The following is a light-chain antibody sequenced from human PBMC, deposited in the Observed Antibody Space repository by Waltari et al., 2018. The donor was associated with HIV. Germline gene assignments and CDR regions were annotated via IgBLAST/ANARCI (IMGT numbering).Light chain of an antibody. CDR2: GAS. J-gene: IGKJ1*01. CDR3: QQYNNWPGKT. CDR1: QSVSSN. V-gene: IGKV3-15*01. Sequence: EIVMTQSPATLSVSPGERATLSCRASQSVSSNLAWYQQKPSQAPRLLIYGASTRATGIPGRFGGSGSGTEFTLTISSLQSEDFAVYYCQQYNNWPGKTFGQGTKVEVK.